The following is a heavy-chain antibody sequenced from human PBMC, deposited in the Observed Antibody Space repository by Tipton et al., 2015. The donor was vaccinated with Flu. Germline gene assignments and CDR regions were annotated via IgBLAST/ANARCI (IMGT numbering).Heavy chain of an antibody. CDR1: GASFSSIGHY. D-gene: IGHD5-18*01. V-gene: IGHV4-39*07. CDR3: AREHGYHVF. J-gene: IGHJ4*02. CDR2: IYYGGST. Sequence: LSLTCSVSGASFSSIGHYWGWIRQSPGKGLEWIGTIYYGGSTYYNPSLKSRVTISLDMSKSQFSLQLTSVTAADTAVYFCAREHGYHVFWGQGKLITVSS.